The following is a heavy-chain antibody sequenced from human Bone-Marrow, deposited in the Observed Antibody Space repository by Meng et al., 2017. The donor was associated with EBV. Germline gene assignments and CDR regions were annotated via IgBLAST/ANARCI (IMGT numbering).Heavy chain of an antibody. D-gene: IGHD1-7*01. CDR2: INPSRST. Sequence: QGRLRKWGEGLLKPSETLSLTCAVYGGSFSGYYWSWIRQPPGKGLEWIGKINPSRSTNYNASLKSRVTISVDTSKNQFSLKLSSVTAADTAVYYCARGGENYFGPWGQGTLVTVSS. V-gene: IGHV4-34*01. J-gene: IGHJ4*02. CDR3: ARGGENYFGP. CDR1: GGSFSGYY.